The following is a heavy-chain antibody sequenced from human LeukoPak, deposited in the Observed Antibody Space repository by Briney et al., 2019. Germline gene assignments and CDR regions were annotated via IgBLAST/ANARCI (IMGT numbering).Heavy chain of an antibody. D-gene: IGHD3-3*01. V-gene: IGHV4-4*07. Sequence: PSETLSLTCTVSGGSISSYYWSWIRQPAGKGLEWIGRICTSGSTNYNPSLKSRVTISVDTSKNQFSLKLSSVTAADTAVYYCARARFFVPYYYYYMDVWGKGTTVTVSS. CDR2: ICTSGST. CDR3: ARARFFVPYYYYYMDV. CDR1: GGSISSYY. J-gene: IGHJ6*03.